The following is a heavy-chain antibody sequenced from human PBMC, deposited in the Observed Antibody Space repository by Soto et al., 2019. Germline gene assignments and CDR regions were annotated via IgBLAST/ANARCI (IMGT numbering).Heavy chain of an antibody. V-gene: IGHV1-69*13. CDR3: AGPGYSDGYEAISSGMDV. CDR2: IIPIFGTA. D-gene: IGHD5-18*01. J-gene: IGHJ6*02. CDR1: GGTFSSYA. Sequence: ASVKVSCKASGGTFSSYAISWVRQAPGQGLEWMGGIIPIFGTANYAQKFQGRVTITADESTSTAYMGLSSLRSEDTAVYYCAGPGYSDGYEAISSGMDVWGQGTTVTVAS.